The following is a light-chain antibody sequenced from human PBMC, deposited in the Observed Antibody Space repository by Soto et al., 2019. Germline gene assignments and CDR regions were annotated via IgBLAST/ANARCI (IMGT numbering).Light chain of an antibody. Sequence: QSALTQPPSVSGAPGQRVTISCTGSSSNIGAGYDVHWYQQLPGTAPKLLIYGNSNRPSGVPDRFSGSKSGTSASLAITGLQAEDEADYYCKSYDSSLRGSKVFGTGTKAPS. V-gene: IGLV1-40*01. CDR1: SSNIGAGYD. CDR3: KSYDSSLRGSKV. J-gene: IGLJ1*01. CDR2: GNS.